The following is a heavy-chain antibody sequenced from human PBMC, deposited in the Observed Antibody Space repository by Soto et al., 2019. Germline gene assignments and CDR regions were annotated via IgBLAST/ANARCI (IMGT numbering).Heavy chain of an antibody. CDR2: ISSSSSYI. J-gene: IGHJ5*02. Sequence: EVQLVESGGGLVKPGGSLRLSSAASGFTFSSYSMNWVRQAPGKGLEWVSSISSSSSYIYYADSVKGRFTISRDNAKNSLYLQMNSLRAEDTAVYYCASGTDWFDPWGQGTLVTVSS. CDR3: ASGTDWFDP. CDR1: GFTFSSYS. D-gene: IGHD1-26*01. V-gene: IGHV3-21*01.